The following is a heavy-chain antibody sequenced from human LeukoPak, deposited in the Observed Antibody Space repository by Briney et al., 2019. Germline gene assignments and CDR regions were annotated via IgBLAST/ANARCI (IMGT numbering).Heavy chain of an antibody. CDR2: IYYSGST. V-gene: IGHV4-39*01. Sequence: SETLSLTCTVSGGSISSSSYYWGWIRQPPGMGLEWIGSIYYSGSTYYNPSLKSRVTISVGTSKNQFSLKLSSVTAADTAVYYCARHFSGYSGYAKVAVAGHFDYWGQGTLVTVSS. D-gene: IGHD5-12*01. CDR3: ARHFSGYSGYAKVAVAGHFDY. J-gene: IGHJ4*02. CDR1: GGSISSSSYY.